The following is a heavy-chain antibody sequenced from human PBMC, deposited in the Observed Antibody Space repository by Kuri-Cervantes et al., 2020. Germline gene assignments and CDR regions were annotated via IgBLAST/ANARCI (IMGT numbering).Heavy chain of an antibody. V-gene: IGHV3-21*01. Sequence: GESLKISCAASGFTFSSYSMNWVRQAPGKGLEWVSSISSSSSYIYYADSVKGRFTISRDNAKNSLYLQMNSLRAEDTAVYYCARDSGELLGDYWGQGTLVTVSS. CDR3: ARDSGELLGDY. CDR2: ISSSSSYI. D-gene: IGHD1-26*01. J-gene: IGHJ4*02. CDR1: GFTFSSYS.